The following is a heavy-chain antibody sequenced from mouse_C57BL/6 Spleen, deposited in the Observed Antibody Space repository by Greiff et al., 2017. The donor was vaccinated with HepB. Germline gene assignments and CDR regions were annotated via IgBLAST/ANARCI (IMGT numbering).Heavy chain of an antibody. D-gene: IGHD3-2*02. CDR3: ASPPSSGYGFAY. V-gene: IGHV1-81*01. J-gene: IGHJ3*01. CDR2: IYPRSGNT. CDR1: GYTFTSYG. Sequence: VQLQQSGAELARPGASVKLSCKASGYTFTSYGISWVKQSTGQGLEWIGEIYPRSGNTYYNEKFKGKATLTADKSSSTAYMELRSLTSEDSAVYFCASPPSSGYGFAYWGQGTLVTVSA.